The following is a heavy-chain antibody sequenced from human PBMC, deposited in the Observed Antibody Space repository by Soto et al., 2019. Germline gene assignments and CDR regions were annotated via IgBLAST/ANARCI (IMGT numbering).Heavy chain of an antibody. CDR3: AQNHGEYYYYGMDV. Sequence: SVKVSCKASGFTFTSSAVQWVRQARGQRLEWIGWIVVGSGNTNYAQKFQERVTITRDMSTSTAYMELCSLRSEDTAVYYCAQNHGEYYYYGMDVWGQGTTVTVSS. J-gene: IGHJ6*02. CDR1: GFTFTSSA. CDR2: IVVGSGNT. V-gene: IGHV1-58*01.